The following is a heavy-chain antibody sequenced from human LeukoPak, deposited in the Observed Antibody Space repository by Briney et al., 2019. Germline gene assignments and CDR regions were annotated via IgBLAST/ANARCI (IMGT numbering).Heavy chain of an antibody. CDR3: ARDFLLQSEGLFDY. CDR2: FYISGST. Sequence: SVTLSLTCTVSGGSISSYYGSWLRQPAGKGLEWLGRFYISGSTNYNPPLKSRVTMSVDTSKNQFSLRLNSVTAADTAVYYCARDFLLQSEGLFDYWGQGTLVTVSS. CDR1: GGSISSYY. J-gene: IGHJ4*02. V-gene: IGHV4-4*07. D-gene: IGHD4-11*01.